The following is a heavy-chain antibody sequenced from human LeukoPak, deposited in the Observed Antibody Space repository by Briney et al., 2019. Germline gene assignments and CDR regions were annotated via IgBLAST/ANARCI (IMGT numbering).Heavy chain of an antibody. V-gene: IGHV3-7*04. J-gene: IGHJ4*02. CDR2: IKQDGSDI. CDR3: ARARYGSGGYFFGS. CDR1: GFKFNSYW. Sequence: PGGSLRLSSAASGFKFNSYWLSWVRQAPGKGLECVANIKQDGSDIYFVESVKGRFTISRDNAKNSLYLQMNSLRGEDTAVYYCARARYGSGGYFFGSWGPGTLVTVSS. D-gene: IGHD3-10*01.